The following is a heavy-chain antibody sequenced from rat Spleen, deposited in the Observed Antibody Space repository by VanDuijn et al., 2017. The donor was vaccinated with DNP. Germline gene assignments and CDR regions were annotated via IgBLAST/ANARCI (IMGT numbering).Heavy chain of an antibody. D-gene: IGHD1-1*01. CDR2: ISYDGGST. J-gene: IGHJ4*01. CDR3: AKDLQWYAMDA. V-gene: IGHV5-22*01. Sequence: EVQLVESGGGLVQPGRSLKLSCAASGFTFSDYYMAWVRQAPTKGLEWVAYISYDGGSTNYGDSVKGRFTISRDNAKSTLYLQMNSLRSEDMATYYCAKDLQWYAMDAWGQGTSVTVSA. CDR1: GFTFSDYY.